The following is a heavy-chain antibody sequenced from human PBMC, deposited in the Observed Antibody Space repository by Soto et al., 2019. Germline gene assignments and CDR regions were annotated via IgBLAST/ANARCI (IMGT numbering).Heavy chain of an antibody. D-gene: IGHD2-2*01. V-gene: IGHV3-21*01. CDR2: ISSSSSYI. J-gene: IGHJ4*02. Sequence: GGSLRLSCAASGFTFSSYSMNWVRQAPGKGLEWVSSISSSSSYIYYADSVKGRFTISRDNAKNSLYLQMNSLRAEDTAVYYCARDSTRHYCSSTSCYAPFDYRAQRTPVTVSS. CDR1: GFTFSSYS. CDR3: ARDSTRHYCSSTSCYAPFDY.